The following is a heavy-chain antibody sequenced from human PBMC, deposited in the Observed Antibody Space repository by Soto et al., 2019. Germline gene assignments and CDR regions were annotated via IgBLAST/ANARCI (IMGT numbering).Heavy chain of an antibody. CDR1: GGSISRGGYF. D-gene: IGHD1-26*01. CDR3: AKWEGLGSDYYYYGVDV. CDR2: IYHSGST. V-gene: IGHV4-31*03. J-gene: IGHJ6*02. Sequence: PSETLSLPCTVSGGSISRGGYFWSWIRQHPGKGLEWIGYIYHSGSTYYSPSLKSRVTMSVDTSKNQFSLSLSSVTAADTAVYYCAKWEGLGSDYYYYGVDVWGQGTTVTVSS.